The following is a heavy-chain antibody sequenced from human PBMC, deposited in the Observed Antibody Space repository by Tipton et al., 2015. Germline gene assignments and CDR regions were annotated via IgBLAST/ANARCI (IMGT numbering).Heavy chain of an antibody. D-gene: IGHD4-23*01. CDR1: GGSLDSSDDY. V-gene: IGHV4-39*07. J-gene: IGHJ6*02. CDR2: LFYSGNT. CDR3: ARDVDDYGGNSGPREYYGKDV. Sequence: TLSLTCTVSGGSLDSSDDYWGWIRQPPGKGLEWIGSLFYSGNTYYNPSLQSRVTILVDASKNQVSLNLSSVTAADTAVYYCARDVDDYGGNSGPREYYGKDVWGQGTTVTVSS.